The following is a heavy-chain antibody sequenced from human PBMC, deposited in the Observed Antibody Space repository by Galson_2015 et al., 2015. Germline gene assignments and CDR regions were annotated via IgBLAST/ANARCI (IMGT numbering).Heavy chain of an antibody. CDR1: GFTFSSYG. J-gene: IGHJ4*02. CDR3: AKVSLAGYDSPLDY. Sequence: SLRLSCAASGFTFSSYGMHWVRQAPGKGLEWVAVISYDGSNKYYADSVKGRFTISRDNSKNTLYLQMNSVRAEDTAVYYCAKVSLAGYDSPLDYWGQGTLVTVSS. V-gene: IGHV3-30*18. D-gene: IGHD2-2*01. CDR2: ISYDGSNK.